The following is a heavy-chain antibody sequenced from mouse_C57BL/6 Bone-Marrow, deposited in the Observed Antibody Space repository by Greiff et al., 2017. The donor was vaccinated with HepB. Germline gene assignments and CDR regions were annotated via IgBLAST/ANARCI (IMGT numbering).Heavy chain of an antibody. CDR1: GFTFSSYG. CDR2: ISSGGSYT. CDR3: ARQYYYGSSYRYFDY. V-gene: IGHV5-6*01. J-gene: IGHJ2*01. D-gene: IGHD1-1*01. Sequence: EVQLVESGGDLVKPGGSLKLSCAASGFTFSSYGMSWVRQTPDKRLEWVATISSGGSYTYYPDSVKGRFTISRDNAKNTLYLQMSSLKSEDTAMYYCARQYYYGSSYRYFDYWGQGTTLTVSS.